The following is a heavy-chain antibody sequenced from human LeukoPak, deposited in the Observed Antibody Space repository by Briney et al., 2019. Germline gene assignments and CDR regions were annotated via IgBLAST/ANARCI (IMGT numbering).Heavy chain of an antibody. J-gene: IGHJ4*02. CDR3: AKDTGGGYYDSSGYYYTSPLPN. D-gene: IGHD3-22*01. V-gene: IGHV3-30*18. CDR2: ISYDGSNK. CDR1: GFTFSNYG. Sequence: GRSLRLSCAASGFTFSNYGMHWVRQAPGKGLEWVAVISYDGSNKYYADSVKGRFTISRDTSKNTLFLQMNSLRAEDTAVYYCAKDTGGGYYDSSGYYYTSPLPNWGQGTLVTVSS.